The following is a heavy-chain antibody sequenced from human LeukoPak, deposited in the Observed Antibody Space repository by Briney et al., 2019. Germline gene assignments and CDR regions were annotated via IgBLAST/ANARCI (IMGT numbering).Heavy chain of an antibody. Sequence: SETLSLTCAVNGGSFSGYYWSWIRQPPGKGLEWIGEINHSGSTNYNPSLKSRVTISVDTSKNQFSLKLSSVTAADTAVYYCARGWDYGDYDAGTSDWFDPWGQGTLVTVSS. D-gene: IGHD4-17*01. CDR3: ARGWDYGDYDAGTSDWFDP. CDR1: GGSFSGYY. V-gene: IGHV4-34*01. CDR2: INHSGST. J-gene: IGHJ5*02.